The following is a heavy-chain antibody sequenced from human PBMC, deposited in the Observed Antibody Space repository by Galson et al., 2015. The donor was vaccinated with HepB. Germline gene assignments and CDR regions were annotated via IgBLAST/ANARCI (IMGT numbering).Heavy chain of an antibody. Sequence: AISGDSVSSNSAAWNWIRQSPPRGLEWLGRTYYRSKWYNDYAVSVKSRITINPDTSKNQFSLQLNSVTPEDTAVYYCARRPDYYYDSSGGGNDAFDIWGQGTMVTVSS. V-gene: IGHV6-1*01. D-gene: IGHD3-22*01. CDR3: ARRPDYYYDSSGGGNDAFDI. CDR2: TYYRSKWYN. CDR1: GDSVSSNSAA. J-gene: IGHJ3*02.